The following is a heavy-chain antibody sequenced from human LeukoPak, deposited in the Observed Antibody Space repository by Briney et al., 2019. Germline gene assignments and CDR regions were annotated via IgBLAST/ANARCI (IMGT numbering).Heavy chain of an antibody. J-gene: IGHJ4*02. CDR2: IYSNGNT. CDR3: VRDADYGLGSYRDY. CDR1: GFTVSGNY. Sequence: GGSLRLSCAASGFTVSGNYMSWVRQAPGKGLEWVSFIYSNGNTDYADSVKGRFTISRDNSKNTLYLQMNSLRAEDTAVYYCVRDADYGLGSYRDYWGQGTLVTVSS. D-gene: IGHD3-10*01. V-gene: IGHV3-53*01.